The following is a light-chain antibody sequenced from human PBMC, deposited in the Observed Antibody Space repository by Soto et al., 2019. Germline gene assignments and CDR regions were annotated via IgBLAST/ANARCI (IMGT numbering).Light chain of an antibody. V-gene: IGKV3-15*01. CDR1: QSISNK. Sequence: EIVMTQSPATLPVSPGERATLSCRASQSISNKVGWYQQKPGQAPRLLIYGASTRATGVPPRFSGSGSGTEFTLTISSLQSEDFAVYYCQQYDIWSSITFGQGTRLEIK. CDR2: GAS. J-gene: IGKJ5*01. CDR3: QQYDIWSSIT.